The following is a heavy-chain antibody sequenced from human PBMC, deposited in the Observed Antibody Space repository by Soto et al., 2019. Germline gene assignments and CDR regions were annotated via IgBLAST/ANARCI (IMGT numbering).Heavy chain of an antibody. J-gene: IGHJ6*02. D-gene: IGHD1-26*01. Sequence: QMQLVQSGPEVKKPGTSVKVSCKASGFTFTSSAVQWVRQARGQRLEWIGWSVVGSGNTNYAQTFQERVTITRDMSTSTAYMELSSLRSEDTAVYYCAAERVIGGSYFYYGMDVWGQGTTVTVSS. CDR1: GFTFTSSA. V-gene: IGHV1-58*01. CDR3: AAERVIGGSYFYYGMDV. CDR2: SVVGSGNT.